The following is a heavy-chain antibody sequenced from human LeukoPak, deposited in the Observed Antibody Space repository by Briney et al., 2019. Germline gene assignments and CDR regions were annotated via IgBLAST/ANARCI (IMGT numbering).Heavy chain of an antibody. V-gene: IGHV3-7*03. J-gene: IGHJ4*02. D-gene: IGHD6-13*01. CDR1: GFTLSSYW. Sequence: GGSLRLSCAASGFTLSSYWMSWVRQAPGKGLEWVANIKQDGSEKYYVDSVKGRFTISRDNAKKSLYLQMNSLRAEDTAVYYCARGIADDYWGQGTLVTVSS. CDR3: ARGIADDY. CDR2: IKQDGSEK.